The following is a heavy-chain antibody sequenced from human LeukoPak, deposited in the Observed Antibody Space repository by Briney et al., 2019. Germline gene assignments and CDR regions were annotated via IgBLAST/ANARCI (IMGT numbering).Heavy chain of an antibody. J-gene: IGHJ4*02. V-gene: IGHV4-59*01. CDR3: ARDSSGWYGPFDY. Sequence: SETLSLTCTVSGGSISGYYWSWIRQPPGKGLEWIGYIYYSGSTNYNPSLKSRVTISVDTSKDQFSLKLSFVTAADTAVYYCARDSSGWYGPFDYWGQGTLVTVSS. CDR1: GGSISGYY. D-gene: IGHD6-19*01. CDR2: IYYSGST.